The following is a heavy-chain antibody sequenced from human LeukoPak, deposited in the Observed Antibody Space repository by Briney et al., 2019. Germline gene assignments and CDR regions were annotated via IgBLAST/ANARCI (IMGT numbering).Heavy chain of an antibody. Sequence: PGGSLRLSCAASGFTFSSYSMNWVRQAPGKGLEWVSAISGSGGSTYYADSVKGRFTISRDNSKNTLYLQMNSLRAEDTAVYYCAKMGVEMATILGYWGQGTLVTVSS. CDR1: GFTFSSYS. CDR2: ISGSGGST. D-gene: IGHD5-24*01. J-gene: IGHJ4*02. CDR3: AKMGVEMATILGY. V-gene: IGHV3-23*01.